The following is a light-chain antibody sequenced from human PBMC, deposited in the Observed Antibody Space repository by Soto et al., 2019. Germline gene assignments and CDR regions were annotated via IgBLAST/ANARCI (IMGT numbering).Light chain of an antibody. CDR3: QQYGSSPQT. V-gene: IGKV3-20*01. CDR2: GAS. Sequence: EIVLTQSPGTLSLSPGERATLSCRASQSVSSSYLAWYQQKPGQAPRLLIYGASSRATDIPDRFSGSGSGTDFTLTIIRLEPEDFAVYYCQQYGSSPQTFGQGTRLEIK. J-gene: IGKJ5*01. CDR1: QSVSSSY.